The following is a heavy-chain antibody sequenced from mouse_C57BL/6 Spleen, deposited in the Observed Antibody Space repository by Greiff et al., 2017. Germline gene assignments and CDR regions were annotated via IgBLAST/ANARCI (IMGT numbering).Heavy chain of an antibody. CDR2: ISSGGSYT. D-gene: IGHD3-2*02. V-gene: IGHV5-6*01. CDR3: ARHAPSQAPHYYAMDY. Sequence: EVQVVESGGDLVKPGGSLKLSCAASGFTFSSYGMSWVRQTPDKRLEWVATISSGGSYTYYPDSVKGRFTISRDNAKNTLYLQMSSLKSEDTAMYYCARHAPSQAPHYYAMDYWGQGTSVTVSS. J-gene: IGHJ4*01. CDR1: GFTFSSYG.